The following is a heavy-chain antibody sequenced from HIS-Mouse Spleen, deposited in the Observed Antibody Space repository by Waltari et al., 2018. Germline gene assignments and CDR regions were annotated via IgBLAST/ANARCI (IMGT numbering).Heavy chain of an antibody. CDR1: GFTFSSYA. Sequence: EVQLLESGGGLVQPWGSLRLSCAASGFTFSSYAMSWVRQAPGKGLWWVSAISGSGGSTYDADSVKGRFTISRDNSKNTLYLQMNSLRAEDTAVYYCAKEGEMPDYFDYWGQGTLVTVSS. V-gene: IGHV3-23*01. J-gene: IGHJ4*02. CDR2: ISGSGGST. D-gene: IGHD3-16*01. CDR3: AKEGEMPDYFDY.